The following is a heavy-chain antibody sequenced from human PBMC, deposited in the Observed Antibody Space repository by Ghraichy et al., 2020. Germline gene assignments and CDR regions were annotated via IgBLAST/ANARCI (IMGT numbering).Heavy chain of an antibody. CDR2: IYDSGST. V-gene: IGHV4-59*08. D-gene: IGHD5-18*01. CDR1: GGSISSYY. Sequence: SETLSLTCTVSGGSISSYYWSWIRQPPGKGLEWIGYIYDSGSTNYNPSLKSRVTISVDTSKNQFSLKVSSVTAADTAVYYCARKGYSYGYPFDYWGQGTLVTVSS. CDR3: ARKGYSYGYPFDY. J-gene: IGHJ4*02.